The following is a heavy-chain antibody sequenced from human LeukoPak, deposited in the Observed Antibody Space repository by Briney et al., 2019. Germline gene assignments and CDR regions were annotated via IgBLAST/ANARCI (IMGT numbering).Heavy chain of an antibody. D-gene: IGHD3-16*02. CDR3: ARDGGRYRFDY. CDR1: GFTVSSNY. CDR2: IRNDETEI. J-gene: IGHJ4*02. V-gene: IGHV3-30*02. Sequence: GGSLRLSCAASGFTVSSNYMSWVRQAPGRGLEWVSFIRNDETEIHYADFAKGRFTISRDKSKNSLYLQMNSLRPDDTALYYCARDGGRYRFDYWGQGTMVTVSS.